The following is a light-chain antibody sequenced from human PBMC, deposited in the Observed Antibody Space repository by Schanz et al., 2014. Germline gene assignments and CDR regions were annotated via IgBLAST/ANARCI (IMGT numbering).Light chain of an antibody. J-gene: IGLJ2*01. CDR3: SSYAGSNFVV. V-gene: IGLV2-14*03. CDR2: DVG. CDR1: SSDIGNYDY. Sequence: SALTQPSSFSFSPGQSITISCTGTSSDIGNYDYVSWYRQHPGKAPKLIIYDVGDRPSGVSNRFSGSKSGNTASLTISGLQAEDEADYYCSSYAGSNFVVFGGGTKVTVL.